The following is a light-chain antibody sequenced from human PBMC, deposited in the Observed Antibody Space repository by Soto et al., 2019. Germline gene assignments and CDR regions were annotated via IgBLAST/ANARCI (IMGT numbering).Light chain of an antibody. J-gene: IGKJ4*01. V-gene: IGKV3-11*01. Sequence: EILLTQSPATLSLSPGEGATLSCRASQHVSTYLAWYQPKPGQAPRLLIYDASNRATGVPARFSGSGSGTDFTLTINSLEPGDSAVYYCQQRGDLVVTFGGGTKVEIK. CDR1: QHVSTY. CDR2: DAS. CDR3: QQRGDLVVT.